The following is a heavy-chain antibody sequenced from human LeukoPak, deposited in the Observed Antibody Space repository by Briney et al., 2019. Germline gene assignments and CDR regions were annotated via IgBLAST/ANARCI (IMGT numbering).Heavy chain of an antibody. V-gene: IGHV3-30*18. CDR1: GFTFSSYG. CDR3: AKDRFRGSYLMAGNWFDP. J-gene: IGHJ5*02. D-gene: IGHD1-26*01. CDR2: ISYDGSNK. Sequence: GGSLRLSCAASGFTFSSYGMHWVRQAPGKGLEWVAVISYDGSNKYYADSVKGRFTISRDNSKNTLYLQMNSLRAEDTAVYYRAKDRFRGSYLMAGNWFDPWGQGTLVTVSS.